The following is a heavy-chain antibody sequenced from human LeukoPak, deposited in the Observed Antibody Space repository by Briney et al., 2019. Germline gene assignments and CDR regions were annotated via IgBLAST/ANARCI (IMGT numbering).Heavy chain of an antibody. CDR3: ARGQGRVVSAAMMFYYYGMDV. Sequence: GASVKVSCKTSGYSFNSHHVHWVRQAPGQGLEWMGINFSHDGSTSNTQKFQGRVTMTRDTSTSTVYMELSSLRSEDTAVYYCARGQGRVVSAAMMFYYYGMDVWGQGTTVTVSS. D-gene: IGHD2-2*01. J-gene: IGHJ6*02. V-gene: IGHV1-46*02. CDR2: NFSHDGST. CDR1: GYSFNSHH.